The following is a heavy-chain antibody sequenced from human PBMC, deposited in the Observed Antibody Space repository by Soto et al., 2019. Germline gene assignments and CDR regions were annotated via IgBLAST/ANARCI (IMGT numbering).Heavy chain of an antibody. CDR3: ARDTVAPAGDYNWFDP. V-gene: IGHV3-30-3*01. Sequence: QVQLVESGGGVVQPGRSLRLSCAASGFTFSSYAMHWVRQAPGKGLEWVAVISYDGSNKYYADSVKGRFTISRDNSKNTLYLQMNSLRAEDTAVYYCARDTVAPAGDYNWFDPWGQGTLVTVSS. J-gene: IGHJ5*02. D-gene: IGHD3-10*01. CDR2: ISYDGSNK. CDR1: GFTFSSYA.